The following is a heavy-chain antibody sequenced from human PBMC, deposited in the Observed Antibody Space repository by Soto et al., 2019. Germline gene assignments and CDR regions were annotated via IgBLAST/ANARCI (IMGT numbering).Heavy chain of an antibody. J-gene: IGHJ6*03. Sequence: SVKASSKASGGTFSSYTLSWLRQAPGQGLEWKERIIPIPGIANYAQKFQGRVTITADRSTSTAYMELSSLTSEDTSVNYCARGKVVGPAGIIYCYYYLGGWGKGATLT. D-gene: IGHD2-2*01. CDR2: IIPIPGIA. V-gene: IGHV1-69*02. CDR1: GGTFSSYT. CDR3: ARGKVVGPAGIIYCYYYLGG.